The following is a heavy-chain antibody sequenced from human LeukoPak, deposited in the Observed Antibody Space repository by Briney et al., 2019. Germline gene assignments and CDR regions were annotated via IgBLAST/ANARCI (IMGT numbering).Heavy chain of an antibody. Sequence: SKTLSLTCTVSGYSISSGYYWGWIRQPPGKGLEWIGTIYHSGSTYYNPSLKSRVTISVDTSKNQFSLRLSSVTAADTAVYYCARGRDYSSSWYYFDYWGQGTLVTVSS. CDR2: IYHSGST. D-gene: IGHD6-13*01. J-gene: IGHJ4*02. V-gene: IGHV4-38-2*02. CDR3: ARGRDYSSSWYYFDY. CDR1: GYSISSGYY.